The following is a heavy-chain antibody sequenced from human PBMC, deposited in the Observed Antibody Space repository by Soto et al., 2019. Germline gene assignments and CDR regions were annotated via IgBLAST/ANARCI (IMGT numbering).Heavy chain of an antibody. Sequence: QVQLVESGGGVVQPGRSLRLSCAASGFTFSSYGMHWVRQAPGKGLEWVAVISYDGSNKYYADSVKGRFTISRDNSKNTLELQRNSLRAEDTAVYYCAKDGRRAWGRSAQWLVQGEGFDYWGQGTLVTVSS. D-gene: IGHD6-19*01. CDR2: ISYDGSNK. J-gene: IGHJ4*02. CDR1: GFTFSSYG. CDR3: AKDGRRAWGRSAQWLVQGEGFDY. V-gene: IGHV3-30*18.